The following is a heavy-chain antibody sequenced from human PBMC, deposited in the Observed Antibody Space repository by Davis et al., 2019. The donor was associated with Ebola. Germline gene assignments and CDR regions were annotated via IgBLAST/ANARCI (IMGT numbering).Heavy chain of an antibody. CDR1: GGSISSYY. D-gene: IGHD5-24*01. CDR3: VRGSDAYKTGY. V-gene: IGHV4-59*01. J-gene: IGHJ4*02. CDR2: IYYSGTT. Sequence: MPSETLSLTCTVSGGSISSYYWSWIRQPPGKGLEWIGYIYYSGTTNYNPSLKSRVTISIDTSKNQFSLEVRSVTAADTAFYYCVRGSDAYKTGYWGQETLVTVSS.